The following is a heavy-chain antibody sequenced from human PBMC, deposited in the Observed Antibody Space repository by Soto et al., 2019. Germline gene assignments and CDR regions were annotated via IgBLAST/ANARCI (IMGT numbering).Heavy chain of an antibody. J-gene: IGHJ3*02. D-gene: IGHD4-17*01. CDR2: IYYSGST. V-gene: IGHV4-59*08. Sequence: PSETLSLTCTVSGGSISSYYWSWIRQPPGKGLEWIGYIYYSGSTNYNPSLKSRVTISVDTSKNQFSLKLSSVTAADTAVSYCARQYGPGAFDIWGQGTMVTVSS. CDR1: GGSISSYY. CDR3: ARQYGPGAFDI.